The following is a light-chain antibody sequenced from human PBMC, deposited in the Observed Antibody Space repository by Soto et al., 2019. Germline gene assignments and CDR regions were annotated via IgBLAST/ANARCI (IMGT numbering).Light chain of an antibody. Sequence: QSALTQPASVSGSPGQSITISCTGTSSDVGGHNYVSWYQQHPGKAPKLTIYDVSNRPSGVSNRFSGSKSGNTASLTISGLQAEDEADYYCSSYTSSSTVVFGGGTKLTVL. CDR3: SSYTSSSTVV. CDR1: SSDVGGHNY. V-gene: IGLV2-14*03. J-gene: IGLJ2*01. CDR2: DVS.